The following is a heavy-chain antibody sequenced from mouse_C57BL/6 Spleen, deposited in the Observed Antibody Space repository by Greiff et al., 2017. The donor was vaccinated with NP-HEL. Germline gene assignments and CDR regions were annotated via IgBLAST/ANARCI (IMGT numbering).Heavy chain of an antibody. V-gene: IGHV1-50*01. CDR3: TRSLFYYYGKSYAMDY. Sequence: QVQLQQPGAELVKPGASVKLSCKASGYTFTSYWMQWVKQRPGQGLEWIGEIDPSDSYTNYNQKFKGKATLTVDTSSSTAYMQLSSLTSEDSAVYYCTRSLFYYYGKSYAMDYWGQGTSVTVSS. CDR1: GYTFTSYW. J-gene: IGHJ4*01. D-gene: IGHD1-1*01. CDR2: IDPSDSYT.